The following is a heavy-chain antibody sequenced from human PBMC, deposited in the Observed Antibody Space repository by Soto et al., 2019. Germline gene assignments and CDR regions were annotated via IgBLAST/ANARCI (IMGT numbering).Heavy chain of an antibody. D-gene: IGHD2-15*01. CDR2: MNPNSGNT. CDR1: GYTFTSYD. CDR3: ATGHGCSGGSCYNYYYGMDV. V-gene: IGHV1-8*01. J-gene: IGHJ6*02. Sequence: ASVTVSCKASGYTFTSYDINWVRQATGQGLEWMGWMNPNSGNTGYAQKFQGRVTMTRNTSISTAYMELSSLRSEDTAVYYCATGHGCSGGSCYNYYYGMDVWGQGTMVTVTS.